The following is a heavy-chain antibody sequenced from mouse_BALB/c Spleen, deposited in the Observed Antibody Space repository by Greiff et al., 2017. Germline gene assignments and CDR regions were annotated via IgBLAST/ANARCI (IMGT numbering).Heavy chain of an antibody. J-gene: IGHJ2*01. V-gene: IGHV1-7*01. CDR1: GYTFTSYW. D-gene: IGHD3-1*01. CDR3: ARSRATGDY. Sequence: QVQLKQSGAELAKPGASVKMSCKASGYTFTSYWMHWAKQRPGQGLEWIGYINPSTGYTEYNQKFKDKATLTADKSSSTAYMQLSSLTSEDSAVYYCARSRATGDYWGQGTTLTVSS. CDR2: INPSTGYT.